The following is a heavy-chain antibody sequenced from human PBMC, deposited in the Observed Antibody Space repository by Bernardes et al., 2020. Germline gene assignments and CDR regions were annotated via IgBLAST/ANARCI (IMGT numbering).Heavy chain of an antibody. J-gene: IGHJ5*02. D-gene: IGHD2-2*02. CDR2: INAGNGNT. V-gene: IGHV1-3*01. Sequence: ASMKVFCKASGYTFTSYAMHWVRQAPGQRLEWMGWINAGNGNTKYSQKFQGRVTITRDTSASTAYMELSSLRSEDTAVYYCAREGGYCSSTSCYTLGWFDHWGQGTLVTVSS. CDR1: GYTFTSYA. CDR3: AREGGYCSSTSCYTLGWFDH.